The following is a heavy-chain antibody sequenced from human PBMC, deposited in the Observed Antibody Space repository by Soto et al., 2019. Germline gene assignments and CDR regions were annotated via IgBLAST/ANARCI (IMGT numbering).Heavy chain of an antibody. Sequence: QVQLVQSGAEVKKPGSSVKVSCEASGGTFSTYAISWVRQAPGQGLEWMGGIIPIFGTADYAQKFQGRVTITADESTSTAYMELSSLRSQDTAVYYCARHPGRPYYYYGMDVWGQGTTVTVSS. CDR3: ARHPGRPYYYYGMDV. V-gene: IGHV1-69*12. J-gene: IGHJ6*02. D-gene: IGHD2-15*01. CDR1: GGTFSTYA. CDR2: IIPIFGTA.